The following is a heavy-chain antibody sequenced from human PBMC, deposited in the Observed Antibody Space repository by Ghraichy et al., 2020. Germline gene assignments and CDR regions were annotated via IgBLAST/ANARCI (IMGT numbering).Heavy chain of an antibody. Sequence: GESLRLSCAASGFTFSRYGMHWVRQAPGKGLEWVAVTSYDASNKFYGGSVQGRFTISRDNSKNTLYLQMNYLRPEDTAVYYCAKERDTSGYYSFRGDYYGMDVWGQGTTVTVSS. V-gene: IGHV3-30*18. CDR1: GFTFSRYG. CDR3: AKERDTSGYYSFRGDYYGMDV. J-gene: IGHJ6*02. CDR2: TSYDASNK. D-gene: IGHD3-22*01.